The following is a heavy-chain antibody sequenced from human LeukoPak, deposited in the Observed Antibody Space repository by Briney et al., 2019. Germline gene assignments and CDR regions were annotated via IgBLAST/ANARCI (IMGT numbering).Heavy chain of an antibody. V-gene: IGHV4-30-2*01. CDR3: ARGTRVRGVIAFVI. CDR2: IYHSGST. J-gene: IGHJ3*02. D-gene: IGHD3-10*01. Sequence: SQTLSLTCAVSGGYISRCGYSWGWIRQLPGKGLEWIGYIYHSGSTYYNPSLKSRVTISVDRSKNQFSLKLSSVTAADTAVYYCARGTRVRGVIAFVIWGQARMVTVSS. CDR1: GGYISRCGYS.